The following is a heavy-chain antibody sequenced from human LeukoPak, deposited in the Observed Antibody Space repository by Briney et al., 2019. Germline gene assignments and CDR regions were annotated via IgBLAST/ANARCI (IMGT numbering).Heavy chain of an antibody. CDR2: INHSGST. D-gene: IGHD4/OR15-4a*01. Sequence: SETLSLTCAVYGGSFSGYYWSWIRQPPGKGLEWIGEINHSGSTNYNPSLKSRVTISVDTSKNQFSLKLSSVTAADTAVYYCARGPANDYWGQGTLVTVPS. V-gene: IGHV4-34*01. CDR1: GGSFSGYY. J-gene: IGHJ4*02. CDR3: ARGPANDY.